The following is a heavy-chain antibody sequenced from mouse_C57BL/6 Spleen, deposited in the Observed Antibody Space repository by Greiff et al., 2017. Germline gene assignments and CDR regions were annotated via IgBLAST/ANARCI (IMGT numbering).Heavy chain of an antibody. V-gene: IGHV1-55*01. Sequence: QVQLQQPGAELVKPGASVKMSCKASGYTFTSYWITWVKQRPGQGLEWIGDIYPGSGSTNYNEKFKSKATLTVDTSSSTAYMQLSSLTSEDSAVYCCARVEQYYGSTWFAYWGQGTLVNGSA. D-gene: IGHD1-1*01. J-gene: IGHJ3*01. CDR2: IYPGSGST. CDR1: GYTFTSYW. CDR3: ARVEQYYGSTWFAY.